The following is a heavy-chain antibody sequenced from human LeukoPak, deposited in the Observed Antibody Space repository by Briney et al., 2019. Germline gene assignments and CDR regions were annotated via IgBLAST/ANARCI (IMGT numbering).Heavy chain of an antibody. CDR2: ISGSGGST. CDR1: GFTFSSYA. CDR3: ARDHSNWNYAPDF. J-gene: IGHJ4*02. D-gene: IGHD1-7*01. Sequence: GGSLRLSCAASGFTFSSYAMSWVRQAPGKGLEWVSAISGSGGSTYYADSVKGRSTISRDNSKNTLYLQMNSLRAEDTAVYYCARDHSNWNYAPDFWGQGTLVIVSS. V-gene: IGHV3-23*01.